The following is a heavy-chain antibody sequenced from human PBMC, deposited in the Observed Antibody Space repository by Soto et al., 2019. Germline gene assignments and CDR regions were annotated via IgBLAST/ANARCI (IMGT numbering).Heavy chain of an antibody. D-gene: IGHD4-17*01. J-gene: IGHJ4*02. CDR3: ARVAYGDYYFDY. CDR1: GGSISSSNW. Sequence: QVQLQESGPGLVTPSGTLSLTCAVSGGSISSSNWWSWVRQPPGKGLEWIGEVYRSGSTNYNPSLKSRATISVDKSKNQFSLRLSSVTAADTAVYYCARVAYGDYYFDYWGQGTLVTVSS. CDR2: VYRSGST. V-gene: IGHV4-4*02.